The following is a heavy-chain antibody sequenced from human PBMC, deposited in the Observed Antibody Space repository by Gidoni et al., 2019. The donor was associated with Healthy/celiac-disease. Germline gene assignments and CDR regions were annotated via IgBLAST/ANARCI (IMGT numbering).Heavy chain of an antibody. J-gene: IGHJ4*02. Sequence: QLQLQESGPGLVKPSETLSLTCTVSGGSISSSSYYWGWIRQPPGKGLEWIGSIYYSGSTYYNPSLKSRVTISVDTSKNQFSLKLSSVTAADTAVYYCADYKLYCTNGVCYNEDAFDYWGQGTLVTVSS. CDR3: ADYKLYCTNGVCYNEDAFDY. V-gene: IGHV4-39*01. CDR1: GGSISSSSYY. D-gene: IGHD2-8*01. CDR2: IYYSGST.